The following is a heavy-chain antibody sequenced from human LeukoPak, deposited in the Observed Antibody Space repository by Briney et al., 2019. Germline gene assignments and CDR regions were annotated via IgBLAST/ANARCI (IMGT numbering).Heavy chain of an antibody. V-gene: IGHV3-74*01. J-gene: IGHJ3*02. CDR3: ARGGSYGWDAFDM. D-gene: IGHD3-10*01. Sequence: GQSLRLSCAASGFTFSSNWMHWVRQVPGKGMVWVSRIDSGGSSTNYADSVKGRFTISRDNAKNTLSLQMNSLRAEDTAVYYCARGGSYGWDAFDMWGQGTMVTVSS. CDR1: GFTFSSNW. CDR2: IDSGGSST.